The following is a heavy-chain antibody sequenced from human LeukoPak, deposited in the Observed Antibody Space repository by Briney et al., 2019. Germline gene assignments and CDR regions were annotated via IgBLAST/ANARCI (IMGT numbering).Heavy chain of an antibody. Sequence: PSETLSLTCTVSGYSISSGYYWGWIRQPPGKGLEWIGSIYHSGSTYYNPSLKSRVTISVDTSKNQFSLKLSSVTPADTAVYYCARGTKITIFGVVIMRPGPRFDYWSQGTLVTVSS. V-gene: IGHV4-38-2*02. J-gene: IGHJ4*02. CDR1: GYSISSGYY. CDR2: IYHSGST. CDR3: ARGTKITIFGVVIMRPGPRFDY. D-gene: IGHD3-3*01.